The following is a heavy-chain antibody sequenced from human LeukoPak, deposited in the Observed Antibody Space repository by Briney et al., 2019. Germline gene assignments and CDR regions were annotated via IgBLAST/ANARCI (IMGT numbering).Heavy chain of an antibody. CDR1: GFTFSSYG. D-gene: IGHD3-16*02. V-gene: IGHV3-30*18. CDR3: AEAFSYEYVWASYRYLRGSDY. J-gene: IGHJ4*02. Sequence: GGSLRLSCAASGFTFSSYGMHWVRQAPGKGLEWVAVISYDGSNKYYADSVKGRFTISRDNPKNTLYLQMDGPRAEDTAVFCCAEAFSYEYVWASYRYLRGSDYWGQGTLVTVSS. CDR2: ISYDGSNK.